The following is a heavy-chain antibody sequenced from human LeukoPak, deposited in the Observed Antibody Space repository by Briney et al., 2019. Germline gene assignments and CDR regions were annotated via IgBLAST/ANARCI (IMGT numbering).Heavy chain of an antibody. V-gene: IGHV3-73*01. CDR2: IRSKANSYAT. J-gene: IGHJ6*03. D-gene: IGHD3-3*01. Sequence: GGSLRLSCAASGFTFSGSAMHWVRQASGKGLEWVGRIRSKANSYATAYAASVKGRFTISRDDSKNTAYLQMNSLKTEDTAVYYCTSPYYDFWSGYSTFAMDVWGKGTTVTVSS. CDR1: GFTFSGSA. CDR3: TSPYYDFWSGYSTFAMDV.